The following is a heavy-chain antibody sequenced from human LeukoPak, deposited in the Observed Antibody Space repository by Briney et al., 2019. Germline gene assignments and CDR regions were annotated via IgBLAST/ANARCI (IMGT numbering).Heavy chain of an antibody. J-gene: IGHJ4*02. Sequence: SETLSLTCTVSGGSISSSSYYWGWIRQPPGKGLEWIGRIYYSGSTYYNPSLKSRVTISVDTSKNQFSLKLSSVTAADTAVYYCARDGRGYYDYVWGSYRYVTFDYWGQGTLVTVSS. D-gene: IGHD3-16*02. CDR2: IYYSGST. CDR1: GGSISSSSYY. V-gene: IGHV4-39*07. CDR3: ARDGRGYYDYVWGSYRYVTFDY.